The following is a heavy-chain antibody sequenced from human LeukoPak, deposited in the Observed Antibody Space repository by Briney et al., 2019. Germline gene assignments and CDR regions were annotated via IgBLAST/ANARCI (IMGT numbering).Heavy chain of an antibody. J-gene: IGHJ6*03. CDR3: ARAYYYYYMDV. Sequence: PGGSLRLSCAASGFTFSRYWMSWVRQAPGKGLQWVANIKQDGSEKYYVDSVRGRFTISRDNAKNSLYLQMNSLRAEDTALYYCARAYYYYYMDVWGKGTTVTVSS. CDR2: IKQDGSEK. V-gene: IGHV3-7*03. CDR1: GFTFSRYW.